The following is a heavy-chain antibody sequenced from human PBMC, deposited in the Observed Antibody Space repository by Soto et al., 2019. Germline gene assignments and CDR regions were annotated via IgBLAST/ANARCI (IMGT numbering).Heavy chain of an antibody. CDR1: GDTFSFYT. J-gene: IGHJ4*02. CDR3: ATSYGSGYRAFDY. Sequence: QVQLVQSGAEVKKPGSSVKVSCKASGDTFSFYTINWVRQAPGLGLEWMGRVNPILSMSNYAQKFQGRVTMTAEKSTSAAYMQLRSLTSEDRAFYYCATSYGSGYRAFDYWGQGALVTVSS. D-gene: IGHD3-10*01. V-gene: IGHV1-69*02. CDR2: VNPILSMS.